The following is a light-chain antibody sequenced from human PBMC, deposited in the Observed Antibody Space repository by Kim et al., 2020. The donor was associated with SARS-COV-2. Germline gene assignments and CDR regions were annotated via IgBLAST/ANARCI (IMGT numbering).Light chain of an antibody. CDR2: GAS. Sequence: LSLRERATLSCRASQTISSNYLSWYQQKPGQAPRLIIYGASSRATGIPDRFSGSGSGTDFSLTISRLEPEDFAVYYCQQYGSSLFTFGQGTRLEIK. J-gene: IGKJ5*01. V-gene: IGKV3-20*01. CDR3: QQYGSSLFT. CDR1: QTISSNY.